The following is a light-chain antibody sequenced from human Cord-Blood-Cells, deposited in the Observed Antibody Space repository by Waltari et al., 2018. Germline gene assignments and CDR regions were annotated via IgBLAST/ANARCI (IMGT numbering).Light chain of an antibody. CDR2: EGS. J-gene: IGLJ3*02. Sequence: QSALTQPASVSGSPRQSITISCTGTSSDVGSDNLVSWYQQHPGKAPKLMIYEGSKRPSGVSNRFSGSKSGNTASMTISGLQAEDEADYYCCSYAGSSTWVFGGGTKLTVL. CDR1: SSDVGSDNL. CDR3: CSYAGSSTWV. V-gene: IGLV2-23*01.